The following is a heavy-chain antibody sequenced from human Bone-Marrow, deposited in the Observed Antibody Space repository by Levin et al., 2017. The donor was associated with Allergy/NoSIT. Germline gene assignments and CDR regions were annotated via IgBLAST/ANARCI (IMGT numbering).Heavy chain of an antibody. CDR2: IWLDGRSQ. CDR1: GFTFRGYG. CDR3: ARDIGQPHSYDYYLYGMDV. V-gene: IGHV3-33*01. D-gene: IGHD1-26*01. J-gene: IGHJ6*02. Sequence: GGSLRLSCAASGFTFRGYGFHWVRQAPGKGLEWVAVIWLDGRSQHYGDSVKGRFTISRDKSQNTLWLQMNSLRAEDTAIYYCARDIGQPHSYDYYLYGMDVWGQGTTVTFSS.